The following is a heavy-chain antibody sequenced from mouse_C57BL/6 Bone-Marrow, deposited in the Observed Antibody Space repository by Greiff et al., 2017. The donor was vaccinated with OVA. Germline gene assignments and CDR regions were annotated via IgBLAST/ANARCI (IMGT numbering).Heavy chain of an antibody. CDR1: GFNIKDDY. V-gene: IGHV14-4*01. CDR3: TTIVTLDY. Sequence: EVKVVESGAELVRPGASVKLSCTASGFNIKDDYMHWVKQRPEQGLEWIGWIDPENGDTEYASKFQGKATITADTSSNTAYLQLSSLTSEDTAVYYCTTIVTLDYWGQGTTLTVSS. D-gene: IGHD2-5*01. J-gene: IGHJ2*01. CDR2: IDPENGDT.